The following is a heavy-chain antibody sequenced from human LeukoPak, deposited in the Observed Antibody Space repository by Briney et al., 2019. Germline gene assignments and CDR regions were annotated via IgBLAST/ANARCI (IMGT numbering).Heavy chain of an antibody. D-gene: IGHD5-12*01. CDR1: GGTFSSYA. J-gene: IGHJ4*02. Sequence: SVKVSCKASGGTFSSYAVSWVRQAPGQGLEWMGRIIPILGIANYAQKFQGRVTITADKFTSTAYMELSSLRSEDTAVYYCAGTESGYDYVEPPDYWGQGTLVTVSS. V-gene: IGHV1-69*04. CDR3: AGTESGYDYVEPPDY. CDR2: IIPILGIA.